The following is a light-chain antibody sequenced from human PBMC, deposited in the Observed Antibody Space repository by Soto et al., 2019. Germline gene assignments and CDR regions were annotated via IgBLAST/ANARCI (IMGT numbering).Light chain of an antibody. Sequence: EIVMTQSPATLSMSPGERATLSCRASQSISSNLAWYQQKPGQAPRLLIYGASNRATGIPARFSGGGSETEFTLTISSLQSEDFAVYYCQQYDNWPPTYTFGQGTKLENK. CDR3: QQYDNWPPTYT. CDR2: GAS. J-gene: IGKJ2*01. V-gene: IGKV3-15*01. CDR1: QSISSN.